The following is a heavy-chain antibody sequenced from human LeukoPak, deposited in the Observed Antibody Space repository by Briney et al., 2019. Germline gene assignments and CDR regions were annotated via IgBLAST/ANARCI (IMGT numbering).Heavy chain of an antibody. J-gene: IGHJ4*02. V-gene: IGHV4-30-2*01. D-gene: IGHD3-3*01. CDR2: IYHSGST. CDR1: GGSISSGGYS. CDR3: ARVSVGVRGIFGVVTNGHEPYFDY. Sequence: SQTLSLTCAVSGGSISSGGYSWSWIRQPPGKGLEWIGYIYHSGSTYYNPSLKSRVTISVDRSKNQFSLKLSSVTAADTAVYYCARVSVGVRGIFGVVTNGHEPYFDYWGQGTLVTVSS.